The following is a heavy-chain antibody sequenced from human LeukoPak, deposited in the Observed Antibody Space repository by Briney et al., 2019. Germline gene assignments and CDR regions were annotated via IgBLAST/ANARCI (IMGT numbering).Heavy chain of an antibody. V-gene: IGHV4-34*01. J-gene: IGHJ5*02. D-gene: IGHD2-15*01. CDR2: INHIGST. CDR1: GGSFSGYY. Sequence: PSETLSLTCALYGGSFSGYYWSWIRPPPRKGLAWIGEINHIGSTHYHPSLNSQVTRSVDTSKNQFSLKLSSVTAAGTAVYYCARGVVVVAATPYNWCDPGGQGTLVTVSS. CDR3: ARGVVVVAATPYNWCDP.